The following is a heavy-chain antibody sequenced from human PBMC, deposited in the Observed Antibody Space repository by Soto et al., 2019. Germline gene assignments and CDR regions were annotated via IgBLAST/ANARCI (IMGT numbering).Heavy chain of an antibody. J-gene: IGHJ4*02. CDR2: INPNSGGT. CDR3: ARVDGYSYGLCGDY. D-gene: IGHD5-18*01. V-gene: IGHV1-2*02. Sequence: GAALKVSCKATGYISTDHYIHWVRQAPGQGLEWMGWINPNSGGTNYAQKFQGRVTMTRDTSIDTAYMELSRLRSDDTAVYYCARVDGYSYGLCGDYWGQGTLVTVSS. CDR1: GYISTDHY.